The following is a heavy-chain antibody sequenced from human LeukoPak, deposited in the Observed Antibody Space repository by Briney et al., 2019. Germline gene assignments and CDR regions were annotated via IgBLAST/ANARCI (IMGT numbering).Heavy chain of an antibody. V-gene: IGHV3-73*01. Sequence: GGSLRLSCAASGSTFSGSAMHWVRQASGKGLEWVGRIRSKANSYATAYAASVKGRFTISRDDSKNTAYLQMNSLKTEDTAVYYCTRLSADHGSRFDYWGQGTLVTVSS. D-gene: IGHD1-26*01. J-gene: IGHJ4*02. CDR2: IRSKANSYAT. CDR3: TRLSADHGSRFDY. CDR1: GSTFSGSA.